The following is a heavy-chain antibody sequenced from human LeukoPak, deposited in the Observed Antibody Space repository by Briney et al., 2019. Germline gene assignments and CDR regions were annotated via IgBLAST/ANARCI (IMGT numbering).Heavy chain of an antibody. CDR2: IYYSGST. CDR1: GGSMSDYY. CDR3: ARVPLPYCSSTSCYSSSSLWYFDY. J-gene: IGHJ4*02. D-gene: IGHD2-2*01. V-gene: IGHV4-59*01. Sequence: SETLSLTCTVSGGSMSDYYWSWIRQPPGKGLEWIGYIYYSGSTYYNPSLKSRVTISVDTSKNQFSLNLISVTAADTAVYYCARVPLPYCSSTSCYSSSSLWYFDYWGQGTLVTVSS.